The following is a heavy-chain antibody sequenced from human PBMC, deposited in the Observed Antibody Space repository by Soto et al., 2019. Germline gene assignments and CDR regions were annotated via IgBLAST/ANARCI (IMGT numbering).Heavy chain of an antibody. V-gene: IGHV1-3*01. CDR1: GYTFTSYA. D-gene: IGHD2-15*01. CDR3: ARGVVVVAATWDY. Sequence: QVQLVQSGAEVKKPGASVKVSCKASGYTFTSYAMHWVRQAPGQRLEWMGWINAGNGNTKYSQQFQGRVTITRHTSASTAYMELSSLRSEDTAVYYCARGVVVVAATWDYWGQGTLVTVSS. CDR2: INAGNGNT. J-gene: IGHJ4*02.